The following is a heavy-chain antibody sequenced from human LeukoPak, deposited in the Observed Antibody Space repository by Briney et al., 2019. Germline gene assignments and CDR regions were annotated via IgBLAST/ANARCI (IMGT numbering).Heavy chain of an antibody. Sequence: GGSLRLSCAASGFTFSSYAMSWVRQAPGKGLEWVSAISGSGGSTYYADSVKGRFTISGDNAKNSLYLQMNSLRAEDTAVYYCAREGVSHQLYDSSGAFDIWGQGTMVTVSS. D-gene: IGHD3-22*01. J-gene: IGHJ3*02. CDR1: GFTFSSYA. CDR2: ISGSGGST. CDR3: AREGVSHQLYDSSGAFDI. V-gene: IGHV3-23*01.